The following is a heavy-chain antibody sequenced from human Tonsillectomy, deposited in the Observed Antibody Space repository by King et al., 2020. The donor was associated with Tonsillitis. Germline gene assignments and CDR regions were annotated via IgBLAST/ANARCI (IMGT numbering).Heavy chain of an antibody. CDR3: AKERGFIPATVSYYFDY. Sequence: VQLVESGGGVVQPGRSLRLSCAASGFTFSSYGMHWVRQAPGKGLEWVALISYDGDKKYYADSVKGRFTISRDNSKNTLHLQMNSLRAEDTAVYYCAKERGFIPATVSYYFDYWGQGTLVTVSS. CDR2: ISYDGDKK. CDR1: GFTFSSYG. J-gene: IGHJ4*02. D-gene: IGHD4-17*01. V-gene: IGHV3-30*18.